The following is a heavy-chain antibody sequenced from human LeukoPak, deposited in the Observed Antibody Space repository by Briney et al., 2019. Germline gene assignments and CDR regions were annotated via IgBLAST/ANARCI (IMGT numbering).Heavy chain of an antibody. CDR3: AKGFHIVVVPAALDAFDI. J-gene: IGHJ3*02. CDR1: GFTFSSYA. V-gene: IGHV3-23*01. CDR2: ISGSGGST. D-gene: IGHD2-2*01. Sequence: GGSLRLSCAASGFTFSSYAMSWVRQAPGQGLERVSAISGSGGSTYYADSVKGRFTISRDNSKNTLYLQMNSLRAEDTAVYYCAKGFHIVVVPAALDAFDIWGQGTMVTVSS.